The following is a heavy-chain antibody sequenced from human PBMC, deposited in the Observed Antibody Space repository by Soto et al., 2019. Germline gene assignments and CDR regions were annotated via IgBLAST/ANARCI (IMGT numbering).Heavy chain of an antibody. J-gene: IGHJ6*02. D-gene: IGHD2-21*01. CDR1: GCTFSSYA. V-gene: IGHV1-69*13. Sequence: SVKVSCKASGCTFSSYAISWVRQAPGQGLEWMGGIIPIFGTANYAQKFQGRVTITADESTSTAYMELSSLRSEDTAVYYCARGGGLTSICCMDVWGQGTTVTVSS. CDR2: IIPIFGTA. CDR3: ARGGGLTSICCMDV.